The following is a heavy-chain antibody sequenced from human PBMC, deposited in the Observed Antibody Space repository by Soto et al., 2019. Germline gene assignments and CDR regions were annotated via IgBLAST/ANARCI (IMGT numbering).Heavy chain of an antibody. D-gene: IGHD3-22*01. CDR3: ARGPYYYDSSGYPYYFDY. CDR2: INAVNGNT. J-gene: IGHJ4*02. Sequence: GASVKVSCKASGYTFTSYAMHWVRQAPGQRLEWMGWINAVNGNTKYSQKFQGRVTITRDTSASTAYMELSSLRSEDTAVYYCARGPYYYDSSGYPYYFDYWGQGTLVTVSS. CDR1: GYTFTSYA. V-gene: IGHV1-3*01.